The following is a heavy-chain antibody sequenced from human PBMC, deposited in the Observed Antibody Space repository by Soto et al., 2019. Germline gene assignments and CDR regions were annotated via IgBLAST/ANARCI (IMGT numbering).Heavy chain of an antibody. V-gene: IGHV4-30-4*01. Sequence: SETLSLTCTVSGASISSGNYYWAWIRQPPGKGLEWIGYIHYSGITYQNPSLKSRLTLSVDTSQNHFSLKLNSVTAADTAVYFCATYLLGNFGYWGQGALVTVSS. CDR1: GASISSGNYY. D-gene: IGHD1-26*01. CDR3: ATYLLGNFGY. CDR2: IHYSGIT. J-gene: IGHJ4*02.